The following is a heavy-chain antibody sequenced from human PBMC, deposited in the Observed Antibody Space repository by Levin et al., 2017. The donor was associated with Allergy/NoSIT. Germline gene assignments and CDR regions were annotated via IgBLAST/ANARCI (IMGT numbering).Heavy chain of an antibody. CDR3: ARVGYGDYGSDSGLHV. V-gene: IGHV4-39*07. CDR2: IYYSGST. J-gene: IGHJ6*02. CDR1: GGSISNRNYY. D-gene: IGHD4-17*01. Sequence: RPSETLSLTCTVSGGSISNRNYYWGLIRQPPGKGLEWIGSIYYSGSTYYSPSLKSRVTISVDTSKNQFSLNLRSVTAADTAVYYCARVGYGDYGSDSGLHVWGQGTTVIVSS.